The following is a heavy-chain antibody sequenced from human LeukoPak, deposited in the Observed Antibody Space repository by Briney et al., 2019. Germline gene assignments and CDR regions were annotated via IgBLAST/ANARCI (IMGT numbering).Heavy chain of an antibody. CDR3: ARGAEYYAIWRGYAGYSDY. V-gene: IGHV4-34*01. D-gene: IGHD3-3*01. CDR1: GGSFSGYY. J-gene: IGHJ4*02. CDR2: IYHRGST. Sequence: SETLSLTCAVYGGSFSGYYWSWIRQPPGKGLEWVGSIYHRGSTYYNPSLRSRVTISLDRSKKKFSLKLTSVTAADTAVYFCARGAEYYAIWRGYAGYSDYWGQGISVTVSS.